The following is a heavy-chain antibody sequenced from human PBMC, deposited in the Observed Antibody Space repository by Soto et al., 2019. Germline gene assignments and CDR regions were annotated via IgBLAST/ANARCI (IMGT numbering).Heavy chain of an antibody. Sequence: GGSLRLSCAASGFTFSNAWMSWVRQAPGKGLEWVGRIKSKTDGGTTDYAAPVKGRFTISRDDSKNTPYLQMNSLKTEDTAVYYCTTVYGDYYYYGMDVWGQGTTVTVSS. CDR2: IKSKTDGGTT. J-gene: IGHJ6*02. D-gene: IGHD4-17*01. CDR3: TTVYGDYYYYGMDV. CDR1: GFTFSNAW. V-gene: IGHV3-15*01.